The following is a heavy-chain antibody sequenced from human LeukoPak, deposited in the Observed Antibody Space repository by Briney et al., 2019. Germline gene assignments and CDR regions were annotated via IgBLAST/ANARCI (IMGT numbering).Heavy chain of an antibody. D-gene: IGHD3-10*01. J-gene: IGHJ6*03. CDR3: ARDRGELLHLYYYYYMDV. V-gene: IGHV1-8*01. Sequence: ASLKVSCKASGYTFTSYDINWVRQTTGQGLEWMGWMNPNRVNTGYAQKCQGRVAMTRNTSISTAYMELSSLRSEDTAVYYCARDRGELLHLYYYYYMDVWVKGTTVSISS. CDR1: GYTFTSYD. CDR2: MNPNRVNT.